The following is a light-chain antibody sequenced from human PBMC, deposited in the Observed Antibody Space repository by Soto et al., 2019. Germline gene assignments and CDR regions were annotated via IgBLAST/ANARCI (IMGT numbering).Light chain of an antibody. CDR2: EVS. CDR1: SSDVGGYKF. V-gene: IGLV2-14*01. Sequence: QSALTQPASVSGSPGQSITISCTGTSSDVGGYKFVSWYQQHPGKAPKLIIYEVSNRPSGVSNRFSGSKSGNAASLTISGLQAEDEADYYCSSYTRSSSVVFGGGTQLTV. J-gene: IGLJ3*02. CDR3: SSYTRSSSVV.